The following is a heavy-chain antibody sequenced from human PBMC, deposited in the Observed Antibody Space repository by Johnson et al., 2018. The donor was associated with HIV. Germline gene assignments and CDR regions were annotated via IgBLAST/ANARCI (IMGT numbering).Heavy chain of an antibody. CDR2: INSDGSST. CDR3: AKDLGDPMIEVHAFDI. V-gene: IGHV3-74*03. J-gene: IGHJ3*02. D-gene: IGHD3-22*01. Sequence: VQLVESGGDLVQPGGSLRLSCVGSGFTFSTNWMHWVRQAPGKGLVWVSRINSDGSSTSYADSVKGRFTISRDNAKNSLYLQMNSLRAEDTALYYCAKDLGDPMIEVHAFDIWGQGTMVTVSS. CDR1: GFTFSTNW.